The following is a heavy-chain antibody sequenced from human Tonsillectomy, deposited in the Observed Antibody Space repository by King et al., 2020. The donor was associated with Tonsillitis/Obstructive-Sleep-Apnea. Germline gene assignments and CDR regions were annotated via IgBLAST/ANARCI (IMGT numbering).Heavy chain of an antibody. Sequence: VQLVQSGAEVKKPGESLKISCKGSGYSFTNYWIGWVRQMPGKGLEWMGIIYPGDSDTKYSPSFQGQVTISADKSISSAYLQWNSLKASDTAIYYCARQEYSYGSHFDYWGQGTLVTVSS. J-gene: IGHJ4*02. D-gene: IGHD5-18*01. CDR1: GYSFTNYW. CDR2: IYPGDSDT. CDR3: ARQEYSYGSHFDY. V-gene: IGHV5-51*01.